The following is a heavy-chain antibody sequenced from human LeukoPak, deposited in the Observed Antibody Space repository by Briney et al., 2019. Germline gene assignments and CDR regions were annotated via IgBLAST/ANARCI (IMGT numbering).Heavy chain of an antibody. J-gene: IGHJ4*02. CDR1: GVSLSGYY. CDR2: IQSSGST. D-gene: IGHD2-15*01. CDR3: TRGQDSRKSGY. Sequence: SETLSLTCAVYGVSLSGYYWSWFRQPPGMGLEWIGEIQSSGSTYYNTSLKSRVIILADTSKNQVSLKLSSVNAADTAVYYCTRGQDSRKSGYWGQGTLVTVSS. V-gene: IGHV4-34*01.